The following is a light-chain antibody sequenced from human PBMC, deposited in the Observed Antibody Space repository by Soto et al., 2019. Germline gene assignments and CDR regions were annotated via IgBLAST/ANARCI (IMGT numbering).Light chain of an antibody. J-gene: IGKJ1*01. CDR1: QSISSW. CDR2: KAS. CDR3: QQYNSYPWT. Sequence: DIQMTQSPSTLSASVGTRVTITCRASQSISSWLAWYQQKPGKAPKLLIYKASSLESGVPSRCRGSGYGTEFTLTISSLQPDDFATYYCQQYNSYPWTFGQGTNVEIK. V-gene: IGKV1-5*03.